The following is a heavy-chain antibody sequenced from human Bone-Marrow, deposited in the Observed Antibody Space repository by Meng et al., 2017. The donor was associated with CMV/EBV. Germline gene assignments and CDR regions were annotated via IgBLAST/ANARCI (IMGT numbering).Heavy chain of an antibody. CDR3: ARDTTEYCSSTSCPRGYYYYGMDV. CDR1: GFTVSSNY. D-gene: IGHD2-2*01. J-gene: IGHJ6*02. CDR2: ISSSGSTI. V-gene: IGHV3-11*04. Sequence: GGSLRLSCAASGFTVSSNYMSWVRQAPGKGLEWVSYISSSGSTIYYADSVKGRFTISRDNAKNSLYLQMNSLRAEDTAVYYCARDTTEYCSSTSCPRGYYYYGMDVWGQGTTVTVSS.